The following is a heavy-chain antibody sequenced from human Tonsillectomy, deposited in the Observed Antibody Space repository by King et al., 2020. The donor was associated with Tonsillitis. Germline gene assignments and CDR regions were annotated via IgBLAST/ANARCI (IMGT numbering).Heavy chain of an antibody. D-gene: IGHD3-16*02. CDR1: GFTFSNYG. CDR2: LAYDASYE. Sequence: VQLVESGGGVVQPGRSLRLSCAASGFTFSNYGMHWVRQAPGKGLEWVALLAYDASYENYADSVKGRFAISRDNSKNTLYLEMNSLRVEDTAVYYCAKDGIALSDWYFDLWGRGTLVTVSS. V-gene: IGHV3-30*18. CDR3: AKDGIALSDWYFDL. J-gene: IGHJ2*01.